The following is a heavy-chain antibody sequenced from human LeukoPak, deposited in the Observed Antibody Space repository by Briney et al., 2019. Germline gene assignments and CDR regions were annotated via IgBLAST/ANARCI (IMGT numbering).Heavy chain of an antibody. CDR2: IHYTGST. D-gene: IGHD2-15*01. CDR1: GGSISSYY. Sequence: PSETLSLTCTVSGGSISSYYWSWIRQSPGKGLEWIAYIHYTGSTNYNPSLKSRVTISLDTSKNQFSLKLCSVTAADTAVYYCATYCSAASCYQRGDYWGQGTLVTVSS. CDR3: ATYCSAASCYQRGDY. V-gene: IGHV4-59*01. J-gene: IGHJ4*02.